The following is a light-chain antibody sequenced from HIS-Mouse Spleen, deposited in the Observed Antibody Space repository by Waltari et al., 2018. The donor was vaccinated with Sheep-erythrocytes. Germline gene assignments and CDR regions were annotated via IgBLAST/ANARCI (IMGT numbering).Light chain of an antibody. CDR1: KLGDKY. J-gene: IGLJ2*01. CDR3: QAWDSSTAV. V-gene: IGLV3-1*01. Sequence: SYELTQPPSVSVSPGQTASIPSSGAKLGDKYACWYQQKPGQSPVLVIYQDSKRPSGIPERFSGSNSGNTATLTISGTQAMDEADYYCQAWDSSTAVFGGGTKLTVL. CDR2: QDS.